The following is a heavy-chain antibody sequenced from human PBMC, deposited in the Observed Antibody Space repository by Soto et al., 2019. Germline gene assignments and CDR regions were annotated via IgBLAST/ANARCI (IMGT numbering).Heavy chain of an antibody. CDR3: ARDRAGGGYCTNGVCYYYYMDV. CDR1: GFTFSSYW. Sequence: EVQLVESGGGLVQPGGSLRLSCAASGFTFSSYWMSWVRQAPGKGLEWVANIKQDGSEKYYVDSVKGRFTISRDNAKNSLYLQMNSLRAEDAAVYYCARDRAGGGYCTNGVCYYYYMDVWGKGTTVTVSS. CDR2: IKQDGSEK. V-gene: IGHV3-7*01. J-gene: IGHJ6*03. D-gene: IGHD2-8*01.